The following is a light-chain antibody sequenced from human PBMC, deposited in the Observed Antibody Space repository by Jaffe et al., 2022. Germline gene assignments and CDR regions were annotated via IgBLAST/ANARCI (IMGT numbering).Light chain of an antibody. CDR2: SAS. CDR3: QQYGSSPIT. Sequence: EIVLTQSPGTLSLSPGDRATLSCRASQSVASHYLAWYQQKPGQAPRLLISSASSRATGVPDRFSGSGSGTDFTLTISRLEPEDFAVYYCQQYGSSPITFGQGTRLDIK. V-gene: IGKV3-20*01. J-gene: IGKJ5*01. CDR1: QSVASHY.